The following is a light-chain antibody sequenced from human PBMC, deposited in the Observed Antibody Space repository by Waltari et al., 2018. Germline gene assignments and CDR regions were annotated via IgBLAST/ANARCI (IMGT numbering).Light chain of an antibody. J-gene: IGLJ3*02. V-gene: IGLV4-69*01. Sequence: HLVLTQSPSASASLGASVKPTCTLRSGHSSNVFPWHQQQPGKGPRYLMKVNSDGSHSKGDDIPDRFSGSGSGAERYLTISSLQSEDEADYYCQTGGHGTWVFGGGTKLTVL. CDR2: VNSDGSH. CDR1: SGHSSNV. CDR3: QTGGHGTWV.